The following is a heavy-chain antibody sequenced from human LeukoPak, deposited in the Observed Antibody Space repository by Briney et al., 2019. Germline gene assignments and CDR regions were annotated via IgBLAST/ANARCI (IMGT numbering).Heavy chain of an antibody. V-gene: IGHV3-9*01. CDR2: ISWNSGSI. Sequence: PGGSLRLSCAASGFTFDDYAMHWVRQAPGKGLEWVSGISWNSGSIGYADSVKGRFTISRDNAKNTLYLQMNSLRAEDTAVYYCASLQSSSWYYFDYWGQGTLVTVSS. CDR3: ASLQSSSWYYFDY. D-gene: IGHD6-13*01. J-gene: IGHJ4*02. CDR1: GFTFDDYA.